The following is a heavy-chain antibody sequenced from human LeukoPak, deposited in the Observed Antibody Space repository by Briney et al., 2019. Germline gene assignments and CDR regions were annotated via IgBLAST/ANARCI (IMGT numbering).Heavy chain of an antibody. CDR2: INSDGSTR. D-gene: IGHD3-10*01. CDR3: ARRSTSGSYYDD. V-gene: IGHV3-74*03. Sequence: PGGSLRLSCAASGFTFSNYWMHWVRQAPGKGLVWVSRINSDGSTRKYADSVKGRFTISRDNAKNTPYLQMNSLRAEDTAVYYCARRSTSGSYYDDWGQGILVTVSS. J-gene: IGHJ4*02. CDR1: GFTFSNYW.